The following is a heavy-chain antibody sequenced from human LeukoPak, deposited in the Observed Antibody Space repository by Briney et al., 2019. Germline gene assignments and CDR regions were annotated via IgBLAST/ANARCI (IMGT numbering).Heavy chain of an antibody. CDR2: IKQDGSEK. V-gene: IGHV3-7*01. CDR3: AREYSSGWIYYFDY. Sequence: GGSLRLSCAASGFTFSSYWMSWVRQAPGKGLEGVANIKQDGSEKYYVDSVKGRFTISRDNAKNSLYLQMNSLRAEDTAVYYCAREYSSGWIYYFDYWGQGTLVTVSS. D-gene: IGHD6-19*01. CDR1: GFTFSSYW. J-gene: IGHJ4*02.